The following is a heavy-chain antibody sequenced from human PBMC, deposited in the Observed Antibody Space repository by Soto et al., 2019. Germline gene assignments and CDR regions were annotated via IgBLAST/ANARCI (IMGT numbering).Heavy chain of an antibody. Sequence: QVQLVQSGAEVKKPGSSVKVSCKASGGTFSSYTISWVRRAPGQGLEWMGRIIPILGIANYAQRLQGRVTITADKSGGTAYMVLCSLRSEETAVYYCADSREDYFDYWGQGTLVTVSS. D-gene: IGHD3-22*01. V-gene: IGHV1-69*02. CDR1: GGTFSSYT. CDR2: IIPILGIA. J-gene: IGHJ4*02. CDR3: ADSREDYFDY.